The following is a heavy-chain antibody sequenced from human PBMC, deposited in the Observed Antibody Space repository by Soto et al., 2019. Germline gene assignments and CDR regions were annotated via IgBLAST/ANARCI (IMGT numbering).Heavy chain of an antibody. J-gene: IGHJ4*02. CDR3: ASGIQLWLRRINTGYSG. CDR2: VIPMLGTA. V-gene: IGHV1-69*11. D-gene: IGHD5-18*01. CDR1: GGTFSTYA. Sequence: QVQLVQSGAEVKKPESSVKVSCKAPGGTFSTYAISWVRQAPGQGLEWMGGVIPMLGTANYAQRFKDRVTITADESTNTVYMELSSLRSEDTAVYFCASGIQLWLRRINTGYSGWGQGTLVTVSS.